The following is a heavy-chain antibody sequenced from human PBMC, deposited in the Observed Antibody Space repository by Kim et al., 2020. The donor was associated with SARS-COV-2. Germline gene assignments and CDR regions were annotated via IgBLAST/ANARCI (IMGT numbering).Heavy chain of an antibody. V-gene: IGHV1-46*01. Sequence: STSYAQKFQGRVTMTRDTSTSTVYMELSSLRSEDTAVYYCARARDGGLDYWGQGTLVTVSS. CDR2: ST. J-gene: IGHJ4*02. CDR3: ARARDGGLDY. D-gene: IGHD4-17*01.